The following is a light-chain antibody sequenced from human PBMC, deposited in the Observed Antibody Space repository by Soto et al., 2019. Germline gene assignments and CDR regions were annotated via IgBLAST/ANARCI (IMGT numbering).Light chain of an antibody. CDR3: QQYKNWPLIT. V-gene: IGKV3-15*01. CDR2: GAS. Sequence: EIVMTQSQATMSVSPGERATLSCRASQSVGSSLAWYQQEPGQAPRLLIYGASTRATGIPARFSGSGSGTEFTLSISSLQSEDFAVYVCQQYKNWPLITFGQGTRLEIK. CDR1: QSVGSS. J-gene: IGKJ5*01.